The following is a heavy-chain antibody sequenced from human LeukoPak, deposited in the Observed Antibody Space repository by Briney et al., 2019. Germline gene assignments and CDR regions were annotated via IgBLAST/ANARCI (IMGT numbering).Heavy chain of an antibody. CDR2: IFYTGKT. CDR1: GGSVYTSDYY. J-gene: IGHJ4*02. CDR3: ARVFDS. V-gene: IGHV4-39*07. Sequence: SETLSPTCTVSGGSVYTSDYYWGWVRQPPGKGPEWIGDIFYTGKTNYNPSLKSRVSISIDTSKNQFSLKLTSVTAADTAVYYCARVFDSWGQGTLVTVSS.